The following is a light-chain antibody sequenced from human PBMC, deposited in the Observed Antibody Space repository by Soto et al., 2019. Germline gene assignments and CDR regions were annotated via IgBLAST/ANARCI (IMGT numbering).Light chain of an antibody. CDR1: HILLHSNGYNY. Sequence: VMTQYTLSLPVTPGEPASISCISIHILLHSNGYNYLDWYLQKPGQSPQLLIYLGSNRASGVPDRFSGSGSGTDFTLKISRVEAEDVGVYYCMQALQTPWTFGQGTKVAIK. CDR3: MQALQTPWT. V-gene: IGKV2-28*01. J-gene: IGKJ1*01. CDR2: LGS.